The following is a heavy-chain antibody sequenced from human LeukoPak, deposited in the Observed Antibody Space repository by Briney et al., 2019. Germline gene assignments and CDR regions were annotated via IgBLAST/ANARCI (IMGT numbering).Heavy chain of an antibody. CDR1: GGSFSGYY. CDR2: INHSGST. D-gene: IGHD5-18*01. J-gene: IGHJ4*02. V-gene: IGHV4-34*01. CDR3: ARRRGYSYGYRYYFDY. Sequence: PSETLSLTCAVYGGSFSGYYWSWIRQPPGKGLEWIGEINHSGSTNYNPSLKSRVTISVDTSKNQFSLKLSSVTAADTAVYYCARRRGYSYGYRYYFDYWGQGTLVTVSS.